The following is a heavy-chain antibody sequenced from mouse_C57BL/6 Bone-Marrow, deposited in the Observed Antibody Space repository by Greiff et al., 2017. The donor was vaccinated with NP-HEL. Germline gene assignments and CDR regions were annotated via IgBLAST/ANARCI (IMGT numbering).Heavy chain of an antibody. CDR1: GYTFTSYW. V-gene: IGHV1-74*01. Sequence: VQLQQPGAELVKPGASVKVSCKASGYTFTSYWMHWVKQRPGQGLEWIGRIHPSDSDTNYNQKFKGKATLTVDKSSSPAYMQLSSLTSEDSAVYYCAIPHYGSSWGFAYWGQGTLVTVSA. J-gene: IGHJ3*01. D-gene: IGHD1-1*01. CDR2: IHPSDSDT. CDR3: AIPHYGSSWGFAY.